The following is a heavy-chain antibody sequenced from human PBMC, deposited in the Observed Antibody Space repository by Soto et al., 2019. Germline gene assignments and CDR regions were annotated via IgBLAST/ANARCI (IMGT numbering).Heavy chain of an antibody. Sequence: GGSLRLSCAASGFTFSSYAMSWVRQAPGKGQEWVSAISGSGGSTYYADSVKGRFTISRDNSKNTLYLQMNSLRAEDTAVYYCAKDGIKYCISSSCYSVDYWGQGTLVTVSS. CDR2: ISGSGGST. CDR1: GFTFSSYA. D-gene: IGHD2-2*01. J-gene: IGHJ4*02. CDR3: AKDGIKYCISSSCYSVDY. V-gene: IGHV3-23*01.